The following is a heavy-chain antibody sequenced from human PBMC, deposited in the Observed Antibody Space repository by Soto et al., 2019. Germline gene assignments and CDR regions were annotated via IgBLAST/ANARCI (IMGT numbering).Heavy chain of an antibody. V-gene: IGHV3-53*01. D-gene: IGHD6-6*01. CDR2: IYSDVTT. J-gene: IGHJ4*02. CDR1: GFTFSSNY. CDR3: AILSN. Sequence: ESLSLSFAASGFTFSSNYMNWVRQAPGKGLEWLSIIYSDVTTYYADSVKGRFTISRDNFKNTLYLQMNNLRAEDTDVYYCAILSNWGQGTLVTVSS.